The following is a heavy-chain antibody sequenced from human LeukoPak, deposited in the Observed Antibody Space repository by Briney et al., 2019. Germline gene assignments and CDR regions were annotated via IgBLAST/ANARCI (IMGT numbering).Heavy chain of an antibody. J-gene: IGHJ6*03. CDR2: IDHSGGT. Sequence: KPSETLSLTCAVFGGSFNDYFWSWIRQPPGKGLEWIGEIDHSGGTNYNPSLKSRVTISVDTSKNQFSLKLTSVTAADAAVYYCARMRGGGIGYSNYMDVWGKGTTVIVSS. D-gene: IGHD2-15*01. CDR1: GGSFNDYF. V-gene: IGHV4-34*01. CDR3: ARMRGGGIGYSNYMDV.